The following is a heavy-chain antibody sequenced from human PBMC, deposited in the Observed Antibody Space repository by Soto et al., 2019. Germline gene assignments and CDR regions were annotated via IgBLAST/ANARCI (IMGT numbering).Heavy chain of an antibody. V-gene: IGHV4-4*01. Sequence: AETLSLTCVVSGVSISSGDWWTWVRQAPQRGLEYIGEIFHDGTANYYPSFERRVAITVDTTKNQSSLKLTSVTAADTAIYFCARLVYDTRLNYMYFDFWGQGTLVTVSS. CDR1: GVSISSGDW. D-gene: IGHD3-10*01. CDR3: ARLVYDTRLNYMYFDF. J-gene: IGHJ4*02. CDR2: IFHDGTA.